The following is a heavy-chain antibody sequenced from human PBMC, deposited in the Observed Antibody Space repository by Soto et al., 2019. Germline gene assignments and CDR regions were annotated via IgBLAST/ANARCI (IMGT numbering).Heavy chain of an antibody. CDR1: GLTFSDYG. Sequence: QVHLVESGGGVVQPGRSLRLSCAASGLTFSDYGMHWVRQAPGKGLEWVAVIWNDGRNAYYADSVKGRFTISRDNSKKTMYLQMNSLRADDTAVYYGARGRGGYCSGSKCSSPYYYGMDVWGQGTTVTVCS. CDR3: ARGRGGYCSGSKCSSPYYYGMDV. V-gene: IGHV3-33*01. CDR2: IWNDGRNA. J-gene: IGHJ6*02. D-gene: IGHD2-15*01.